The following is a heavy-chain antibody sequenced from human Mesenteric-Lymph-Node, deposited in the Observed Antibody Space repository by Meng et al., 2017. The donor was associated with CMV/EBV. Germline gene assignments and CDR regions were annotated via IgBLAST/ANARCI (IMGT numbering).Heavy chain of an antibody. J-gene: IGHJ6*02. D-gene: IGHD3-3*01. CDR3: AKLILEWTYYYYGMDV. V-gene: IGHV3-48*01. Sequence: GGSLRLSCAASGFTFSSYSMNWVRQAPGKGLEWVSYISSSSSTIYYADSVKGRFTISRDNSKNTLYLQMNSLRAEDTAVYYCAKLILEWTYYYYGMDVWGQGTTVTVSS. CDR1: GFTFSSYS. CDR2: ISSSSSTI.